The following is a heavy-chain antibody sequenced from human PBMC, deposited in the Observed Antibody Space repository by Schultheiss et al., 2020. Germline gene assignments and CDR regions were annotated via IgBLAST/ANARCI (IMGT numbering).Heavy chain of an antibody. CDR2: ISPRSEVT. Sequence: GGSLRLSCTVSGGSISSYYWSWIRQPPGKGLEWVSVISPRSEVTFYADSVKGRFTISRDNSKNILYLQMNSLRAEDTAVYYCARAPYCSGGSCYSGWFDPWGQGTLVTVSS. J-gene: IGHJ5*02. V-gene: IGHV3-23*01. D-gene: IGHD2-15*01. CDR3: ARAPYCSGGSCYSGWFDP. CDR1: GGSISSYY.